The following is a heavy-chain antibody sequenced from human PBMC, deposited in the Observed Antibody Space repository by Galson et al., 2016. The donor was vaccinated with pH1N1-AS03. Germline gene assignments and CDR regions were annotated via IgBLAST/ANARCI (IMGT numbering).Heavy chain of an antibody. D-gene: IGHD3-16*01. Sequence: CAASGLEFSYFWMTWVRQAPGKGPEWVANIKQDGSETHYVDSVKGRFTISRDNAKNSLYLQMNSLRVEDTAMYYCARGEMIGDDSWGQGTLVTVSS. J-gene: IGHJ4*02. CDR2: IKQDGSET. CDR1: GLEFSYFW. CDR3: ARGEMIGDDS. V-gene: IGHV3-7*03.